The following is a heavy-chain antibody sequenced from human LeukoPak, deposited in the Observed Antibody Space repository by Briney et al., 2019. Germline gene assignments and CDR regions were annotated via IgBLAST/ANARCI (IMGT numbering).Heavy chain of an antibody. CDR3: ARDPSPTSGYCSGGSCYPGAY. CDR1: GFTFSSYG. CDR2: IWYDGSNK. D-gene: IGHD2-15*01. J-gene: IGHJ4*02. V-gene: IGHV3-33*01. Sequence: GGSLRLSCAASGFTFSSYGMHWVRQAPGKGLEWVAVIWYDGSNKYYADSVKGRFTISRDSSKNTLYLQMNSLRAEDTAVYYCARDPSPTSGYCSGGSCYPGAYWGQGTLVTVSS.